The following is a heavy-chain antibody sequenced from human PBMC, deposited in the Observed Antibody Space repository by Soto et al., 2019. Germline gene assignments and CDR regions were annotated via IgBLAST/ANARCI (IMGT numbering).Heavy chain of an antibody. V-gene: IGHV1-8*01. D-gene: IGHD7-27*01. J-gene: IGHJ6*02. Sequence: QVQLVQSGAEVKKPGASVKVSCKASGYTFTSYDINWVRQAPGQGLEWMGWMNPNSGNTGYAQKFQGRVTMTRNTSISTAYMELSSLRSEDTAVYYCASLPWANYYYYGMDVWGQGTTVTVSS. CDR2: MNPNSGNT. CDR1: GYTFTSYD. CDR3: ASLPWANYYYYGMDV.